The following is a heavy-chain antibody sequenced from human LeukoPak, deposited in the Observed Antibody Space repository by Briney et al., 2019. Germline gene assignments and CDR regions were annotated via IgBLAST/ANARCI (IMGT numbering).Heavy chain of an antibody. CDR3: ARDLGGDYFDY. V-gene: IGHV3-21*01. J-gene: IGHJ4*02. CDR2: ISSSSSYI. Sequence: GGSLRLSCAASGFTFSSYSMNWVRQAPGKGLEWVSSISSSSSYIYYADSVRGRFTISRDNAKNSLYLQMNSLRAEDTAVYYCARDLGGDYFDYWGQGTLVTVSS. CDR1: GFTFSSYS. D-gene: IGHD1-26*01.